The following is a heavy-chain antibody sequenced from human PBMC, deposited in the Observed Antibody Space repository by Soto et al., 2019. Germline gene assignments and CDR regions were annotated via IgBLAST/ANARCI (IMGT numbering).Heavy chain of an antibody. CDR3: TGEVASGY. D-gene: IGHD2-8*02. CDR2: ISRDGRTK. V-gene: IGHV3-30*03. CDR1: GLTVSNYG. Sequence: QVQLVESGGGVVQPGRSLRLSCVVSGLTVSNYGMHWVRQAPGKGLEWVAVISRDGRTKFYADSVKDRFTISRDNSRNTRFLEMNSLRSDDMAVYYCTGEVASGYWGQGTLVTVSS. J-gene: IGHJ4*02.